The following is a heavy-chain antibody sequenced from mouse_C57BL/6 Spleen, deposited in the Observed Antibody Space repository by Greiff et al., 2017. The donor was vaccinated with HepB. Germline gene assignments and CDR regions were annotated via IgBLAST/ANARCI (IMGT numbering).Heavy chain of an antibody. CDR1: GYTFTDYY. Sequence: VQLQQSGPELVKPGASVKISCKASGYTFTDYYMNWVKQSHGKSLEWIGDINPNNGGTSYNQKFKGKATLTVDKSSSTAYMELRSLTSEDSAVYYCASRSMMARYYFDYWGQGTTLTVSS. CDR2: INPNNGGT. J-gene: IGHJ2*01. D-gene: IGHD2-3*01. CDR3: ASRSMMARYYFDY. V-gene: IGHV1-26*01.